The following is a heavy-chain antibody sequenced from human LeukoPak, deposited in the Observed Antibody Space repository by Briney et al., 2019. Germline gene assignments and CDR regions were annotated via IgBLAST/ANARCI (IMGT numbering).Heavy chain of an antibody. CDR2: INPSGDST. J-gene: IGHJ5*02. CDR3: ARDQVELGLDP. D-gene: IGHD1-7*01. Sequence: ASVKVSCKASGYTFTSYYMHWVRQAPGQGLEWMGIINPSGDSTSYAQKFQGRVTMTRDTSTSTVYMELSSLRSEDTAVYYCARDQVELGLDPWGQGTLVTVSS. V-gene: IGHV1-46*01. CDR1: GYTFTSYY.